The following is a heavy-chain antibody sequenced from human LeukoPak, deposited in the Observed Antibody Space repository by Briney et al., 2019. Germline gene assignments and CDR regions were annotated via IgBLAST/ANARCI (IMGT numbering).Heavy chain of an antibody. CDR3: ARATRLPDY. CDR2: INQDGSEK. V-gene: IGHV3-7*01. CDR1: GFTFSTTW. D-gene: IGHD3-16*01. J-gene: IGHJ4*02. Sequence: GGSLRLSCIVSGFTFSTTWMSWVRQAPGKGPEWVAIINQDGSEKIYVDSLRGRFTISRDNAKVSLYLQMHSLRVEDTAVYYCARATRLPDYWGQGTLVSVSS.